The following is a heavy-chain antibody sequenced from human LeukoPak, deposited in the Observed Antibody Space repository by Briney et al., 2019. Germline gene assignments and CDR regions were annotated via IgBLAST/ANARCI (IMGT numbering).Heavy chain of an antibody. CDR1: GGSISSYY. CDR3: AREEGMGYCSSTSCWNWFDP. D-gene: IGHD2-2*01. J-gene: IGHJ5*02. Sequence: SETLSLTCTVSGGSISSYYWSWIRQPPGKGLEWIGYIYYTGNTNYNPSLKSRVTISVDTSKNQFSLKLSSVTAADTAVYYCAREEGMGYCSSTSCWNWFDPWGQGTLVTVSS. V-gene: IGHV4-59*01. CDR2: IYYTGNT.